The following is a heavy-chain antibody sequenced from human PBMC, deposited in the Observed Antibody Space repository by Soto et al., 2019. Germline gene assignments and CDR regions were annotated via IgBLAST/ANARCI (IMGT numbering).Heavy chain of an antibody. Sequence: PSETLSLTCAVYGGSFSGYYWSWIRQPPGKGLEWIGEINHSGSTNYNPSLKSRVTISVDTSKNQFSLKLSSVTAADTAVYYCARGLGSQGSSGWYSGEDYWGQGTLVTVSS. CDR3: ARGLGSQGSSGWYSGEDY. CDR1: GGSFSGYY. CDR2: INHSGST. V-gene: IGHV4-34*01. J-gene: IGHJ4*02. D-gene: IGHD6-19*01.